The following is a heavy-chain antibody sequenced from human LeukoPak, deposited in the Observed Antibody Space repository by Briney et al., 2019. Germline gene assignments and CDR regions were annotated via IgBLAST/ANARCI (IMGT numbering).Heavy chain of an antibody. V-gene: IGHV4-39*07. CDR1: GGSISSSSYY. CDR3: TRLDLSSGWTVVGF. Sequence: SETLSLTCTVSGGSISSSSYYWGWIRQPPGKGLEWIGSIYYSGSTYYNPSLKSRVTISVDTSKNQFSLKLSSVTAADTAVYYCTRLDLSSGWTVVGFWGQGTLVTVSS. CDR2: IYYSGST. J-gene: IGHJ4*02. D-gene: IGHD6-19*01.